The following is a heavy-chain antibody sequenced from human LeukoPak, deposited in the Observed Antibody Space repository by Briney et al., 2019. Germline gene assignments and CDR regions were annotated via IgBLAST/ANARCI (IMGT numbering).Heavy chain of an antibody. Sequence: GGSLRLSCAASGFTFSSYAMSWVRQAPVKGLEWVSAISGSGGSTYYADSVKGRFTISRDNSKNTLYLQMNSLRAEDTAVYYCASSGYGSGSYYLQLDYRGQGTLVTVSS. V-gene: IGHV3-23*01. J-gene: IGHJ4*02. CDR3: ASSGYGSGSYYLQLDY. CDR1: GFTFSSYA. CDR2: ISGSGGST. D-gene: IGHD3-10*01.